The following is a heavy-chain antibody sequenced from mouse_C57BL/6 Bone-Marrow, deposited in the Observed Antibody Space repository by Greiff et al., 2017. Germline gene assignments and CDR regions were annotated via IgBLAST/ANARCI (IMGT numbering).Heavy chain of an antibody. CDR2: IYPSDSET. CDR1: GYTFTSYW. Sequence: QVQLQQPGAELVRPGSSVKLSCKASGYTFTSYWMDWVKQRPGQGLEWIGNIYPSDSETHYNQKFKDKATLTVDKSSSTAYMQLSSLTSEDSAVSYCARVGLRRAYWGQGTLVTVSA. V-gene: IGHV1-61*01. CDR3: ARVGLRRAY. D-gene: IGHD2-4*01. J-gene: IGHJ3*01.